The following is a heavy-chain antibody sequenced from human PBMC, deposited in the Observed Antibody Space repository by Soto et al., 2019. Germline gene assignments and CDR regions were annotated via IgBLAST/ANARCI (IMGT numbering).Heavy chain of an antibody. J-gene: IGHJ4*02. D-gene: IGHD2-2*01. CDR3: AKERSLMRGYCSSTSCWVDY. Sequence: GGSLRLSCAASGFTFSSYAMSWVRQAPGKGLEWVSAISGSGGSTYYADSVKGRFTISRDNSKNTLYLQMNNLRAEDTAVYYCAKERSLMRGYCSSTSCWVDYWGQGTLVTVSS. V-gene: IGHV3-23*01. CDR2: ISGSGGST. CDR1: GFTFSSYA.